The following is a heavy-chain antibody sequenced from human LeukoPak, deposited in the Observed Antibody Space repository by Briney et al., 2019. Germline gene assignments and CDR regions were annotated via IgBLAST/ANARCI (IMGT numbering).Heavy chain of an antibody. J-gene: IGHJ4*02. CDR2: ISSSGSTI. V-gene: IGHV3-11*01. CDR1: GFTLSDYY. D-gene: IGHD1-26*01. CDR3: ARAVGARTHYYFDY. Sequence: SGGSLRLSCAASGFTLSDYYMSWIRQAPGKGLEWVSYISSSGSTIYYADSVKGRFTISRDNAKNSLYLQMNSLRAEDTAVYYCARAVGARTHYYFDYWGQGTLVTVSS.